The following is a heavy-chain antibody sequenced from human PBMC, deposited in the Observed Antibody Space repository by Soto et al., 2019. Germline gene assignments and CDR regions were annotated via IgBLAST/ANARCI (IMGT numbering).Heavy chain of an antibody. Sequence: QVQLVQSGAEVKKPGGSVKVSGKASGYTFTTYGISWVRQAPGQGLEWMGWIDPYNGNTNDAQKLQGRVTMTTDTSTSTAYMELRSLRSDDTAVYYCARDPVGGNWFDPWGQGTLVTVSS. CDR1: GYTFTTYG. J-gene: IGHJ5*02. D-gene: IGHD1-26*01. CDR2: IDPYNGNT. V-gene: IGHV1-18*01. CDR3: ARDPVGGNWFDP.